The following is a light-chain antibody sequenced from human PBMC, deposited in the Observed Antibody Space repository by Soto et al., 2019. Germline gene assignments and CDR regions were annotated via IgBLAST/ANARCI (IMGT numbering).Light chain of an antibody. J-gene: IGKJ5*01. CDR2: LGS. CDR3: MQALQTPLT. CDR1: QSLLNSNGNNN. Sequence: DIVMTQSPLSLPVIPGEPASISCWSSQSLLNSNGNNNLNWYLQKPGQSPQVLIYLGSNRASGVPDRFSGSGSGTDFTLRISRVEAEDVGVYYCMQALQTPLTFGQGTRLGIK. V-gene: IGKV2-28*01.